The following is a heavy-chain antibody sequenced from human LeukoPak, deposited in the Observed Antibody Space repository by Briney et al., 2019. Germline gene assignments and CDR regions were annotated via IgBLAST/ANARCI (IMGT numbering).Heavy chain of an antibody. CDR1: GGSISSGVYY. V-gene: IGHV4-30-4*01. CDR3: ARSPGIAAAGTGY. Sequence: SETLSLTCTVSGGSISSGVYYWSWIRQPSGKGLEWIGYIYYSGSTYYNPSLKSRVTISVDTSKNQFSLKLSSVTAADTAVYYCARSPGIAAAGTGYWGQGTLVTVSS. D-gene: IGHD6-13*01. J-gene: IGHJ4*02. CDR2: IYYSGST.